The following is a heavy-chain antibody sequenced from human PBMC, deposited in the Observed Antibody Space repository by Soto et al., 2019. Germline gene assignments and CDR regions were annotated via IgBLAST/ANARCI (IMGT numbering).Heavy chain of an antibody. J-gene: IGHJ5*02. D-gene: IGHD3-3*01. CDR3: AKDPRFLEWLSPNWFDP. CDR2: ISGSGGST. CDR1: GFTFSSYA. Sequence: PGVSLRISGAASGFTFSSYAMSWVRQAPGKGLEWVSAISGSGGSTYYADSVKGRFTISRDNSKNTLYLQMNSLRAEDTAVYYCAKDPRFLEWLSPNWFDPWGQGTLVTVSS. V-gene: IGHV3-23*01.